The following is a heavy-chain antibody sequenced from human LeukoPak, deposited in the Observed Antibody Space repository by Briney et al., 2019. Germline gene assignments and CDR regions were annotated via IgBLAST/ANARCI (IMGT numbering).Heavy chain of an antibody. CDR3: ARDPSPRRWLGELSTDAFDI. J-gene: IGHJ3*02. CDR1: GFTFSSYA. CDR2: ISGSGGST. Sequence: GGSLRLSCAASGFTFSSYAMSWVRQAPGKGLEWVSAISGSGGSTYYADSVKGRFTISRDNAKNTLYLQMNSLRAEDTAVYYCARDPSPRRWLGELSTDAFDIWGQGTMVTVSS. V-gene: IGHV3-23*01. D-gene: IGHD3-10*01.